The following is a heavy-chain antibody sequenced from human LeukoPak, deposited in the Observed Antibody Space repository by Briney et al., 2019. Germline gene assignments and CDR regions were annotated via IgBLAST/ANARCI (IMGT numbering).Heavy chain of an antibody. CDR3: VRNWNLDS. CDR1: GFSFSVYW. Sequence: GGSLRLSCAASGFSFSVYWMSWVRQAPGRGLEWVANIKPDGSEKNYADSMKGRFTISRDNAKNSLFLQMDSPTAEDTAVYYCVRNWNLDSWGQGTLVTVSS. J-gene: IGHJ4*02. V-gene: IGHV3-7*01. CDR2: IKPDGSEK. D-gene: IGHD1-1*01.